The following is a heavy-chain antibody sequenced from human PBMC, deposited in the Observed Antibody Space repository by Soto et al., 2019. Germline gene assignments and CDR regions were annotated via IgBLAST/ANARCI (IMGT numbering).Heavy chain of an antibody. J-gene: IGHJ6*02. CDR1: GYTFTSYY. Sequence: VASVKVSCKASGYTFTSYYIHWVRQAPGQGLEWMGIFNPTGDTASYAQRLQGRVTMTRDTSTGTAYMELGSLRSEDTAVYYCARGGRIVDTGIGYYYYHAVDVWGQGTTVTVSS. CDR3: ARGGRIVDTGIGYYYYHAVDV. V-gene: IGHV1-46*01. D-gene: IGHD5-18*01. CDR2: FNPTGDTA.